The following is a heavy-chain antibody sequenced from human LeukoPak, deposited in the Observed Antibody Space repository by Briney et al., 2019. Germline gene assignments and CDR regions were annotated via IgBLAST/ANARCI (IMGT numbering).Heavy chain of an antibody. CDR2: ISPSGGIT. CDR1: GFTFSSHG. V-gene: IGHV3-23*01. D-gene: IGHD3-10*01. CDR3: ARVGLGVGSGRKASGFDP. Sequence: QAGGSLRLSCAASGFTFSSHGMNWVRQAPGKGLEWVSGISPSGGITYYTDSVKGRFTISRDNAKNSLYLQMNSLRAEDTAVYYCARVGLGVGSGRKASGFDPWGQGTLVTVSS. J-gene: IGHJ5*02.